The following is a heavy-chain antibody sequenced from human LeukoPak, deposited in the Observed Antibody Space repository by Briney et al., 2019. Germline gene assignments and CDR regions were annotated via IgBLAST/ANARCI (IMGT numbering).Heavy chain of an antibody. Sequence: SETLSLTCAVYGGSFSGYYWSWIRQPPGKGLEWIGEINHSGSTNYNPSLTSRVTISVDTSKNQFSLKLSSVTAADTAVYYCARQYCSSTSCYLHWFDLWGQGTLVTVSS. D-gene: IGHD2-2*01. CDR1: GGSFSGYY. CDR3: ARQYCSSTSCYLHWFDL. CDR2: INHSGST. V-gene: IGHV4-34*01. J-gene: IGHJ5*02.